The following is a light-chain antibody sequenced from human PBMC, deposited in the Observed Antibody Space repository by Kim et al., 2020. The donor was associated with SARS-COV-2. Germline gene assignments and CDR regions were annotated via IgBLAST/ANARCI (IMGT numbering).Light chain of an antibody. CDR2: QDR. J-gene: IGLJ2*01. V-gene: IGLV3-1*01. CDR1: GDKY. CDR3: QAWDSGTVV. Sequence: GDKYACWYQQKPGQSPVVVISQDRKRPSGIPERFSGSSSGNTATLTISGTQAMDEADYYCQAWDSGTVVFGGGTKLTVL.